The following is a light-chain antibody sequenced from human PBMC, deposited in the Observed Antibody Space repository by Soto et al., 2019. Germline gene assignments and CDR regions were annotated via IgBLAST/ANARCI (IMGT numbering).Light chain of an antibody. V-gene: IGKV3-11*01. CDR3: HQRNNWPIT. CDR2: DAS. J-gene: IGKJ4*01. Sequence: EIVLTQSPATLSLSPGERATLSCRASQSVTSYLAWYQQKPGQAPRLLIDDASYRATGIPARFSGRGSGSDFTLTSSSLAPADFAVYYCHQRNNWPITFGGGTKVVI. CDR1: QSVTSY.